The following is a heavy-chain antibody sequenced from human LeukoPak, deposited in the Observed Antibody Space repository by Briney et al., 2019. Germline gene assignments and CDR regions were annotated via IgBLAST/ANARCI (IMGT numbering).Heavy chain of an antibody. CDR3: ARHGTVTGPVDY. CDR1: GYSFTNYW. D-gene: IGHD4-17*01. Sequence: GESLKISCKSSGYSFTNYWIGWVRQMPGEGLEWMGVIYPGDSDTRYSPSFQGQVTISADKSISTAYLQWSSLKASDTAMYYCARHGTVTGPVDYWGQGTLVTVSS. V-gene: IGHV5-51*01. J-gene: IGHJ4*02. CDR2: IYPGDSDT.